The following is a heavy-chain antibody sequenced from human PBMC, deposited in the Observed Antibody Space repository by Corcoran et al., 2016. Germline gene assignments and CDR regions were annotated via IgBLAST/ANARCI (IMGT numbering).Heavy chain of an antibody. J-gene: IGHJ4*02. CDR1: GYTFSDYA. CDR2: INAANGNA. D-gene: IGHD3-3*01. CDR3: ARTTSATCDFGSGYCTGYYVDY. Sequence: QVQLVQSGAEVKKPGASVKVSCKASGYTFSDYAIHWVRQAPGQRLEWMGWINAANGNAKSSQKFQGRVTITRGTSASTAYMELSRLRSEATAVYHGARTTSATCDFGSGYCTGYYVDYWGQGTLVTVSS. V-gene: IGHV1-3*01.